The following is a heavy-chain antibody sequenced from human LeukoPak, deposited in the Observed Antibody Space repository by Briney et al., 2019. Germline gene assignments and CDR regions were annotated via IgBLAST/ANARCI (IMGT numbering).Heavy chain of an antibody. V-gene: IGHV3-43*01. CDR2: ISWDGGST. D-gene: IGHD6-19*01. CDR3: AKELVAGSYYYYGMDV. Sequence: GGSLRLSCAASGFTFDDYTMHWVRQAPGKGLEWVSLISWDGGSTYYADSMKGRFTISRDNSKNSLYLQMNSLRTEDTALYYCAKELVAGSYYYYGMDVWGQGTTVTVSS. J-gene: IGHJ6*02. CDR1: GFTFDDYT.